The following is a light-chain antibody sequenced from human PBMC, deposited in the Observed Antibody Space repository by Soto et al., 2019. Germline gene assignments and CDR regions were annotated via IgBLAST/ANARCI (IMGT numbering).Light chain of an antibody. Sequence: QSVLTQPASVSGSPGQSITISCTGTSSDVGSHKYVSWYQQHPGKAPKLMIYEVNNRPSGVSNRFSGSKSGNTASLTISGLQAEDEADYYCSSYTRSTTLVVFGGGTKVTVL. V-gene: IGLV2-14*03. CDR1: SSDVGSHKY. CDR3: SSYTRSTTLVV. CDR2: EVN. J-gene: IGLJ2*01.